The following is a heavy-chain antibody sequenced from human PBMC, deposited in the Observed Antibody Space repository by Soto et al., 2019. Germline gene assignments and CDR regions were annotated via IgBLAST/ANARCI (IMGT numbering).Heavy chain of an antibody. Sequence: SKAAAEFPISNFGRSWLRQATGKGLEWVANIKQDGSEKYYVDSVKGRFTISRDNAKNSLYLQMNSLRAEDTAVYSCERVRSSLYYFDYWGQGTLDTVSS. CDR3: ERVRSSLYYFDY. V-gene: IGHV3-7*03. J-gene: IGHJ4*02. D-gene: IGHD6-13*01. CDR1: EFPISNFG. CDR2: IKQDGSEK.